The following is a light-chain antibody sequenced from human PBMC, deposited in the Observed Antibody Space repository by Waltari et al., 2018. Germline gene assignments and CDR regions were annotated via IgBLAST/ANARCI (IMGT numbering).Light chain of an antibody. J-gene: IGLJ2*01. CDR1: GSNIGGNY. CDR3: ASWDDDVSGVV. V-gene: IGLV1-47*01. CDR2: KTN. Sequence: QSVLTQPPSASGSPGQRVSISCSGSGSNIGGNYVYWYQQFPGSAPKVLLYKTNPRPSGVPDRCSGSKSGTSGSLSISGLRSEDEAEYYCASWDDDVSGVVFGGGTKLTVL.